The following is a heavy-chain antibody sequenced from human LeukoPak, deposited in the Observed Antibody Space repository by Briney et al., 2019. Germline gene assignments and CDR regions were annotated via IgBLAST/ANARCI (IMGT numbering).Heavy chain of an antibody. D-gene: IGHD4-17*01. CDR3: ARDSSYGDQPYYFDY. V-gene: IGHV1-46*01. J-gene: IGHJ4*02. CDR2: INPSGGST. CDR1: GYTFTSYY. Sequence: ASVKVSCKASGYTFTSYYMHWVRQAPGQGLEWMGIINPSGGSTSYAQKFQGRVTMTRDTSTSTVYMELSSLRSEGTAVYYCARDSSYGDQPYYFDYWGQGTLVTVSS.